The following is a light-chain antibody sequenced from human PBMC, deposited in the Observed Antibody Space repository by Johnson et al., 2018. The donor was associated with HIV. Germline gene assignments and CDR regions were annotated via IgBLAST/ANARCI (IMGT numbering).Light chain of an antibody. CDR1: YSNIGNNY. J-gene: IGLJ1*01. V-gene: IGLV1-51*01. CDR3: GTWDSSLSAGV. CDR2: DND. Sequence: QSVLTQPPSVSAAPGQKVTISCSGSYSNIGNNYVSWYQQVPGTAPKLLIYDNDKRPSGIPDRFSASKSGTSATLAITGLPTGDEAEYYCGTWDSSLSAGVFGAGTKVTVL.